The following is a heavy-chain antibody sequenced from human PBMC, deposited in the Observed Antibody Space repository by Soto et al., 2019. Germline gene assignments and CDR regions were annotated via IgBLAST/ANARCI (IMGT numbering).Heavy chain of an antibody. D-gene: IGHD2-8*02. CDR3: ARNWWYVHAFDH. J-gene: IGHJ4*02. V-gene: IGHV4-30-2*01. CDR1: GGSIGSRGFS. CDR2: ISHSGST. Sequence: QPLLQESGSGLVKPSQTLSLTCDVSGGSIGSRGFSWSWVRQPPGKGLEWIAYISHSGSTFYSPSLKSRVAISLDKSKNQFSLELTSVTAADTAVYYCARNWWYVHAFDHWGRGTLVTVSS.